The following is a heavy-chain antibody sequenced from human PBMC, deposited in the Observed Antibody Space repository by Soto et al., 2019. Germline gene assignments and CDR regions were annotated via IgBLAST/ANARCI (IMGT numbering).Heavy chain of an antibody. CDR3: AGWGIMYGDYRSMDV. CDR2: LSSSSSYI. CDR1: GFTFSSYN. Sequence: EVQLVESGGGLVKHGGSLRLSCAASGFTFSSYNMNWVRQAPGKGLEWVSSLSSSSSYIYYADSVKGRFTISRDNAKNSLYLQLNSLRAEHTAVYYFAGWGIMYGDYRSMDVWGKGTTVTVSS. V-gene: IGHV3-21*01. D-gene: IGHD4-17*01. J-gene: IGHJ6*03.